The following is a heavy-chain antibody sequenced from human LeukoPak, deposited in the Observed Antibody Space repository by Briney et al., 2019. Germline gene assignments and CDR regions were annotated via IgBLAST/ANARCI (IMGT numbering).Heavy chain of an antibody. CDR3: ARGPPGIAVAGPQLVLEKLNWFDP. CDR2: ISSSGHTI. V-gene: IGHV3-11*01. Sequence: GGSLRLSCAASRFSFSDYYVSWIRQAPGKGLEWVSYISSSGHTIYYADSVKGRFTISRDNAKNSPYLQMNSLRAEDTAVYYCARGPPGIAVAGPQLVLEKLNWFDPWGQGTLVTVSS. D-gene: IGHD6-19*01. J-gene: IGHJ5*02. CDR1: RFSFSDYY.